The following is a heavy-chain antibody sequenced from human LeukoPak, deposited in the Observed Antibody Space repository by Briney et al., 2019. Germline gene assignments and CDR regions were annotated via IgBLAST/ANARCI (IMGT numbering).Heavy chain of an antibody. CDR3: AKDRPNYYESNGGYYRLNGDS. V-gene: IGHV3-23*01. CDR1: GFTFSIYA. J-gene: IGHJ5*01. D-gene: IGHD3-22*01. Sequence: VGSLRLSCAASGFTFSIYAMSWVRQAPGKGLEWVSSITSRDGGTFYTDPVKGRFTISRDNSKNMLYLQMNSLRAEDTAIYYCAKDRPNYYESNGGYYRLNGDSWGQGTLVTVSS. CDR2: ITSRDGGT.